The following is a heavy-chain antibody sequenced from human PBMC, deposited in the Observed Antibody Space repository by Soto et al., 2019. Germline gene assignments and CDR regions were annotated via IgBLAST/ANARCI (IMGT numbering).Heavy chain of an antibody. Sequence: QVQLVESGGGVVQPGRSLRLSCAASGFTFSSYGMHWVRQAPGKGLEWVAVISYDGSNKYYADSVKGRFTISRDNSKNTLYLQMNSLRDEDTAVYYCAKGRGWLRLWGSFDYWGQGTLVTVSS. J-gene: IGHJ4*02. V-gene: IGHV3-30*18. D-gene: IGHD5-12*01. CDR2: ISYDGSNK. CDR3: AKGRGWLRLWGSFDY. CDR1: GFTFSSYG.